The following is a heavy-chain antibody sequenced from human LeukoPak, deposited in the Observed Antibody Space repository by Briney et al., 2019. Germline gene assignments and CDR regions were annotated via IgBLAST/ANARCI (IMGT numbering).Heavy chain of an antibody. CDR2: IYYSGST. Sequence: SETLSLTCTVSSGSISSGDYYWSWIRQPPGKGLEWIGYIYYSGSTYYNPSLKSRVTISVDTSKNQFSLKLSSVTAADTAVYYCARVPAAIYYYYYMDVWGKGTTVTVSS. J-gene: IGHJ6*03. V-gene: IGHV4-30-4*08. D-gene: IGHD2-2*01. CDR1: SGSISSGDYY. CDR3: ARVPAAIYYYYYMDV.